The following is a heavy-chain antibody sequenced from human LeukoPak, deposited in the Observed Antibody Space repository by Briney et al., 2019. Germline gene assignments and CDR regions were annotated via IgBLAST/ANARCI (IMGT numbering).Heavy chain of an antibody. V-gene: IGHV3-74*01. CDR2: INTDGSST. J-gene: IGHJ4*02. CDR1: GFTFSSYW. CDR3: ARDLGVVPPEDYDYFDY. D-gene: IGHD2-2*01. Sequence: PGGSLRLSCAASGFTFSSYWMHWVRRAPGKGLVWVSRINTDGSSTNYADSVRGRFTISRDNAKNTLYLQMNSLRAEDTAIYYCARDLGVVPPEDYDYFDYWGQGTLVTVSS.